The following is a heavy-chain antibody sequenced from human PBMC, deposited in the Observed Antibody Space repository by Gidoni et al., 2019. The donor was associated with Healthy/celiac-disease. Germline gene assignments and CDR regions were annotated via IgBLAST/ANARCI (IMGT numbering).Heavy chain of an antibody. Sequence: QVQLVQSGAEVKKPGASVKVSCKVSGYPLTELSMHWVRQAPGKGLEWMGGFDPEDGETIYAQNFQGRVTMTEDTSTDTAYMELSSLRSEDTAVYYCKGYSYGQNWFDPWGQGTLVTVSS. CDR2: FDPEDGET. CDR1: GYPLTELS. D-gene: IGHD5-18*01. V-gene: IGHV1-24*01. J-gene: IGHJ5*02. CDR3: KGYSYGQNWFDP.